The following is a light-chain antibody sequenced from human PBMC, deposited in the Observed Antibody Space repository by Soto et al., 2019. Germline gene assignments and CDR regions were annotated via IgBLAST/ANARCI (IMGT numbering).Light chain of an antibody. J-gene: IGLJ1*01. Sequence: QSVLTQPPSVSAAPGQRVTISCSGSISNVGNNYESWYRHLPGKAPELLIYDNNQRPSGIPDRFSGSKSGTSATLGITGLRTGDEADYYCGTWDSSLSVYVFGTGTKVTVL. CDR1: ISNVGNNY. CDR2: DNN. V-gene: IGLV1-51*01. CDR3: GTWDSSLSVYV.